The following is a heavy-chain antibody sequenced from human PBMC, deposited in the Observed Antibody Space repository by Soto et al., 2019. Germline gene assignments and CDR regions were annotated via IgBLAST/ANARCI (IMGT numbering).Heavy chain of an antibody. CDR3: AKGPPFGGVIVNTNWFDP. Sequence: QATGKGLEWVSAISGRGGSTYYADSVKGRFTIPRDNSKNTLYLQMNSLRAEDTAVYYCAKGPPFGGVIVNTNWFDPWGQGTLVTVSA. V-gene: IGHV3-23*01. D-gene: IGHD3-16*02. CDR2: ISGRGGST. J-gene: IGHJ5*02.